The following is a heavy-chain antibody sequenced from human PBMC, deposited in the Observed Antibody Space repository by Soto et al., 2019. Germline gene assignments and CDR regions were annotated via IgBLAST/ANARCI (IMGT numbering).Heavy chain of an antibody. CDR1: GYSFTSYW. V-gene: IGHV5-51*01. CDR2: IYPDDSDI. Sequence: GESLKISCKGSGYSFTSYWIYWMRQMPGKGLECVGIIYPDDSDIRYSPSFHGHVTISADRSSSTAFLQWSSLKASDTAMYYCARLGTYYDFWSGANNWFDPWGQGTLVTVSS. D-gene: IGHD3-3*01. J-gene: IGHJ5*02. CDR3: ARLGTYYDFWSGANNWFDP.